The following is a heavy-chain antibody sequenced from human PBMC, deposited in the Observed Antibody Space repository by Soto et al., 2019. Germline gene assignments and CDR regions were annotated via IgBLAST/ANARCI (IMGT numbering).Heavy chain of an antibody. CDR2: IIPLSASA. D-gene: IGHD6-13*01. CDR1: GVTFSDYA. CDR3: ATGLLAAAPLNY. V-gene: IGHV1-69*06. J-gene: IGHJ4*02. Sequence: QVQLVQSGAEVKKPGSSVKVSCRASGVTFSDYAISWVRQAPGQGLEWMGGIIPLSASAKFAQKFQGRVTITADKSTRTAYMELTSARSEDTAVYYCATGLLAAAPLNYWGQGTLVTVSS.